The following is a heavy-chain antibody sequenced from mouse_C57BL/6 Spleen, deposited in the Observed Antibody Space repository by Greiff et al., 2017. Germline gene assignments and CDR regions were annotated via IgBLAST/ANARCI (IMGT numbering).Heavy chain of an antibody. CDR2: ISGGGGNT. J-gene: IGHJ1*03. Sequence: EVKLVESGGGLVKPGGSLKLSCAASGFTFSSYTMSWVRQTPEKRLEWVATISGGGGNTYYPDSVKGRFTISRDNAKNTLYLQMSSLRSEDTALYYGARHDYYGSSYYWYFDVWGTGTTVTVSS. CDR1: GFTFSSYT. D-gene: IGHD1-1*01. V-gene: IGHV5-9*01. CDR3: ARHDYYGSSYYWYFDV.